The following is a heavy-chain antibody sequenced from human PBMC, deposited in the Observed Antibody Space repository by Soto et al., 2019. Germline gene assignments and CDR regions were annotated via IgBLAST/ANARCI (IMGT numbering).Heavy chain of an antibody. CDR2: IYYSGST. D-gene: IGHD3-10*01. J-gene: IGHJ4*02. V-gene: IGHV4-59*01. Sequence: QVQLQESGPGLVKPSETLSLTCTVSGGFISSYYWSWIRQPPGKGLEWIGYIYYSGSTNYNPSLKSRVTISVDTSKNQFSLKLSSVTAADTAVYYCAALIMVRGVIDYWGQGTLVTVSS. CDR3: AALIMVRGVIDY. CDR1: GGFISSYY.